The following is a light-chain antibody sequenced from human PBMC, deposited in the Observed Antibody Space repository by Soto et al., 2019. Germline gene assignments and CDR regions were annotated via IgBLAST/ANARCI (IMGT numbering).Light chain of an antibody. CDR1: QNVGTN. CDR3: QQYNNGPPCT. Sequence: DTELTQSPATLSVSLGERATLSCRASQNVGTNLAWYQQEAGQAPRLLIYGASTSAFGVADRFSGGGSGTEFTLTISSLQSEDFAVYHCQQYNNGPPCTFGQGTKVE. V-gene: IGKV3-15*01. CDR2: GAS. J-gene: IGKJ1*01.